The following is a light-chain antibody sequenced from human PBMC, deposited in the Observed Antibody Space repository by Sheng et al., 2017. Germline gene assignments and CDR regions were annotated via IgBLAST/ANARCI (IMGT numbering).Light chain of an antibody. CDR2: ATS. V-gene: IGKV1-6*01. CDR1: QDIRNG. CDR3: QQDHTYPRT. Sequence: IQMTQSPSSLSASVGDRVTITCRASQDIRNGLGWYQQKPGKAPKLLIYATSTLQSGVPSRFSGGGSGTDFTLTISSLQPDDFATYFCQQDHTYPRTFGQGPRWKSN. J-gene: IGKJ1*01.